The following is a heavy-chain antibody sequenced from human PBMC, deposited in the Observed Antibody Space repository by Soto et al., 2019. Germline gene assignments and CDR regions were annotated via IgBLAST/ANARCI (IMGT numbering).Heavy chain of an antibody. J-gene: IGHJ6*02. CDR3: ARCIQGDYYYGMDV. CDR1: GXTFYSHS. Sequence: GASVKVXCKXSGXTFYSHSISWVRQAPGQGLEWMGRINADYGNTQYAQKFRGRVTMTTDTSTTTVYMELTNLRSDDTAVYYCARCIQGDYYYGMDVWGQGTTVTVSS. D-gene: IGHD5-18*01. V-gene: IGHV1-18*01. CDR2: INADYGNT.